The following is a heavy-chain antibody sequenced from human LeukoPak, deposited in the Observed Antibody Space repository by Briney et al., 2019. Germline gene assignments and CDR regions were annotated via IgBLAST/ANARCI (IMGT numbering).Heavy chain of an antibody. Sequence: PGGSLRLSCAASGFTFSSYGTHWVRQAPGMGLEWVAMTSFDGSYKNYADSVKGRFTISRDNSKNRLYLQVNSLRAEDTAVYYCAKEFSGYLASFEYWGQGTLVTVSS. CDR2: TSFDGSYK. V-gene: IGHV3-30*18. J-gene: IGHJ4*02. CDR1: GFTFSSYG. D-gene: IGHD3-22*01. CDR3: AKEFSGYLASFEY.